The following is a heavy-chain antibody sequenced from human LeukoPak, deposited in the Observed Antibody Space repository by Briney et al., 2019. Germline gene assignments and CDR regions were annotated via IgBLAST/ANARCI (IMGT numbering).Heavy chain of an antibody. CDR2: INHSGST. Sequence: SETLSLTCAVYGGSFSGYYWSWIRQPPGKGLEWIGEINHSGSTNYNPSRKSRVTISVDTSKNQFSLKLSSVTAADTAVYYCARDARLIDYWGQGTLVTVSS. D-gene: IGHD4/OR15-4a*01. CDR1: GGSFSGYY. CDR3: ARDARLIDY. V-gene: IGHV4-34*01. J-gene: IGHJ4*02.